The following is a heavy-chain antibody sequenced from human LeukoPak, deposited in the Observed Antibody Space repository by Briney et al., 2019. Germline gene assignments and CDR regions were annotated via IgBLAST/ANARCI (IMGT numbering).Heavy chain of an antibody. J-gene: IGHJ4*02. CDR1: GFTFNDYY. CDR2: ISSSSSYT. CDR3: VRAVSVSSYYFDC. V-gene: IGHV3-11*05. D-gene: IGHD5/OR15-5a*01. Sequence: AGTLRLSCAAPGFTFNDYYMSWLPQAPGKGLEGSLYISSSSSYTNYVDSVKGRFTISRDNAKNSLYLQMNSLRAEDTAVYYCVRAVSVSSYYFDCWGQGTLVTVSS.